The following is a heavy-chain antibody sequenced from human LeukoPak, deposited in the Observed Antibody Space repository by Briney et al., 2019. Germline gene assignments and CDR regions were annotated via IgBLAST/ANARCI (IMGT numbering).Heavy chain of an antibody. Sequence: SETLSLTCAVYGGSFSGYYWSWIRQPPGKGLEWIGEINHSGSTNYNPSLKSRVTISVDTSKNQFSLKLSSVTAADTAVYYCARGGCSSTSCYFDPWGQGALVTVSS. D-gene: IGHD2-2*01. V-gene: IGHV4-34*01. CDR3: ARGGCSSTSCYFDP. CDR2: INHSGST. CDR1: GGSFSGYY. J-gene: IGHJ5*02.